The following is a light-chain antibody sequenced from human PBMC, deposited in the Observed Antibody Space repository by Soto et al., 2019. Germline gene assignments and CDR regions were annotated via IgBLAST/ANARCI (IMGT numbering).Light chain of an antibody. CDR3: QQYDNRPLT. CDR1: QNISNY. V-gene: IGKV1-33*01. CDR2: DAS. J-gene: IGKJ4*01. Sequence: QKTQSTSSLSASVGERGTITFQASQNISNYLNWYQRKPGKAPKLLIYDASNLETGVPARFSGSGSGTDFTFTISSLQPEDIATYYCQQYDNRPLTFGEGARLAIK.